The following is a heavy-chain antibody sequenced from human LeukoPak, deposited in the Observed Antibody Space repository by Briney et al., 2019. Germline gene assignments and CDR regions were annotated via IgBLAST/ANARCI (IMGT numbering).Heavy chain of an antibody. CDR2: MNPNSGNT. Sequence: ASVKVSCKASGYTFTSYDINWVRQATGQGPEWMGWMNPNSGNTGYAQKFQGRVTMTRNTSISTAYMELSSLRSEDTAVYYCATALHAYGDYENYFDYWGQGTLVTVSS. J-gene: IGHJ4*02. D-gene: IGHD4-17*01. CDR1: GYTFTSYD. V-gene: IGHV1-8*01. CDR3: ATALHAYGDYENYFDY.